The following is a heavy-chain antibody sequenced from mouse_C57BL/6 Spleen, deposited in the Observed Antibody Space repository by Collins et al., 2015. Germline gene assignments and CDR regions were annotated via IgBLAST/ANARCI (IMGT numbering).Heavy chain of an antibody. J-gene: IGHJ2*01. V-gene: IGHV1-64*01. D-gene: IGHD2-5*01. CDR3: ARSRYSNYDYFDY. Sequence: QVQLQQPGAELVKPGASVKLSCKAFGYAFSSYWMHWVKQRPGQGLEWIGMIHPNSGSTNYNEKFKNKATLTVDKSSSTAYMQLSSLTSEDSAVYYCARSRYSNYDYFDYWGQGTTLTVSS. CDR1: GYAFSSYW. CDR2: IHPNSGST.